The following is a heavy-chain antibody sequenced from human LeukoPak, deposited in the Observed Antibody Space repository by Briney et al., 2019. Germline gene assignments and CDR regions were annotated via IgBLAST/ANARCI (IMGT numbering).Heavy chain of an antibody. CDR1: GGSISSYY. Sequence: SETLSLTCTVSGGSISSYYWSWIRQPPGKGLEWIGYIYYSGSTNYNPSLKSRVTISVDTSKNQFSLKLSPVTAADTAVYYCARIRYYYDSSGYYPAFDIWGQGTMVTVSS. CDR2: IYYSGST. V-gene: IGHV4-59*01. D-gene: IGHD3-22*01. CDR3: ARIRYYYDSSGYYPAFDI. J-gene: IGHJ3*02.